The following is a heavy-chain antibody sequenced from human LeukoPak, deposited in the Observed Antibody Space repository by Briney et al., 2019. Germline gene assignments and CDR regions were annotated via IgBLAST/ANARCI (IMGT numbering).Heavy chain of an antibody. J-gene: IGHJ5*02. Sequence: GGSLRLSCAASGFTFSSYAMSWVRQAPGKGLEWVSAISGSGGSTYYADSVKGRFTISSDNSKNTLYLQMNSRRAEDTAVYYCAKDPKVVPAAIAWGQGTLVTVSS. V-gene: IGHV3-23*01. CDR2: ISGSGGST. CDR3: AKDPKVVPAAIA. D-gene: IGHD2-2*01. CDR1: GFTFSSYA.